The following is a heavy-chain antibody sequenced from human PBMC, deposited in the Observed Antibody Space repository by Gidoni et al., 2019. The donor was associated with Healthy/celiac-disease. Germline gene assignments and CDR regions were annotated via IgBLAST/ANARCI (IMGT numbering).Heavy chain of an antibody. CDR2: ISSCGSTR. V-gene: IGHV3-48*03. Sequence: EVQLVESGGGLVQPDGSLRLSCASSGFPFSSYEMNWVRQAPGKGLEWVTYISSCGSTRYYADSVKGLFTISRDNAKNSLYLQMNSLRAEDTAVYYCARDPTGYYFDYWGQGTLVTVSS. CDR1: GFPFSSYE. CDR3: ARDPTGYYFDY. J-gene: IGHJ4*02.